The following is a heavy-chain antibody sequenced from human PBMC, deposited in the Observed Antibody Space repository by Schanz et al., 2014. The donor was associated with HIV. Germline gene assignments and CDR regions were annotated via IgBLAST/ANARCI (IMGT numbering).Heavy chain of an antibody. J-gene: IGHJ5*02. CDR3: ARVGYGGNSDWFDP. Sequence: QVQLQESGPGLVKPSQTLSLTCAVSGGSLSSGGSYSWSWIRQPPGKGLEWIGYIYYSGSTNYNPSLKSRVTISVDTSKNQFSLKLSSVTAADTAVYYCARVGYGGNSDWFDPWGQGTLVTVSS. D-gene: IGHD2-21*02. CDR1: GGSLSSGGSYS. V-gene: IGHV4-61*01. CDR2: IYYSGST.